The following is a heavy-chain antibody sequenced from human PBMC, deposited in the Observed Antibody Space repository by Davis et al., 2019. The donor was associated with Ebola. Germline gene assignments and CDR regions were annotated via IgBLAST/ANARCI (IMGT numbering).Heavy chain of an antibody. D-gene: IGHD4-17*01. J-gene: IGHJ6*02. CDR3: ARDLRAVTTSGFYYYYGMDV. V-gene: IGHV4-34*01. CDR2: INHSGST. CDR1: GGSFSGYY. Sequence: MPSETLSLTCAVYGGSFSGYYWSWIRQPPGKGLEWIGEINHSGSTNYNPSLKSRATISVDTSKNQFSLKLSSVTAADTAVYYCARDLRAVTTSGFYYYYGMDVWGQGTTVTVSS.